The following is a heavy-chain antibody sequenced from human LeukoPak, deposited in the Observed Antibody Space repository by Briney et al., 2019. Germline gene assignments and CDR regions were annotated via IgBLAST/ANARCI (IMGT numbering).Heavy chain of an antibody. J-gene: IGHJ3*02. CDR2: IRYDGSNK. V-gene: IGHV3-30*02. CDR3: AKGSVVPAAMGVPAFDI. CDR1: GFTFSSYG. Sequence: GGSLRLSCAASGFTFSSYGMHWVRQAPGKGLEWVAFIRYDGSNKYYADSVKGRFTISRDNSKNTMYLQMNSLRAEDTAVYYCAKGSVVPAAMGVPAFDIWGQGTMVTVSS. D-gene: IGHD2-2*01.